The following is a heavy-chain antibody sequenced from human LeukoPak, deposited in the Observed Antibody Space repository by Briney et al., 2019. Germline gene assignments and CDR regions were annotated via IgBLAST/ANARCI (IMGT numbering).Heavy chain of an antibody. CDR2: ISSSSSYT. Sequence: KTGGSLRLSCAASGFTFSDYYMSWIRQAPGKGLEWVSYISSSSSYTNYADSVKGRFTISRDNAKNSLYLQMNSLRAEDTAVYYCARVNSNYDHFDYWGQGTLVTVSS. CDR1: GFTFSDYY. V-gene: IGHV3-11*06. CDR3: ARVNSNYDHFDY. J-gene: IGHJ4*02. D-gene: IGHD4-11*01.